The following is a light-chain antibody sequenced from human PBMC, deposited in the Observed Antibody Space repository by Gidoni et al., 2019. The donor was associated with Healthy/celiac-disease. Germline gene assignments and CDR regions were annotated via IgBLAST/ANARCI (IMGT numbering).Light chain of an antibody. CDR1: SSNIGNNA. CDR2: SNN. J-gene: IGLJ3*02. V-gene: IGLV1-44*01. CDR3: ATWYDSLNGWV. Sequence: QSVLTQPPSASGTHGQGVTISCSGSSSNIGNNAVNWYQHPPGTAPKLLIYSNNPRPSGVPDRFSGSKSGTSASLAISGLQSEDETDYYCATWYDSLNGWVFGGGTKLTV.